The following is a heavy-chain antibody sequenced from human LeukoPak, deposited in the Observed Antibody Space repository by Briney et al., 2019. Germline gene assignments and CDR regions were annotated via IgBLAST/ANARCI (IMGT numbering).Heavy chain of an antibody. CDR1: GFTFSRYW. V-gene: IGHV3-74*01. CDR3: AKDRERELLRDDAFDI. CDR2: INSDESST. D-gene: IGHD1-26*01. Sequence: GGSLRLSCAASGFTFSRYWMHWVRQAPGKGLVWVSRINSDESSTSYGDSVKGRFTISRDNAKNTLYLQMNSLRAEDTAVYYCAKDRERELLRDDAFDIWGQGTMVTVSS. J-gene: IGHJ3*02.